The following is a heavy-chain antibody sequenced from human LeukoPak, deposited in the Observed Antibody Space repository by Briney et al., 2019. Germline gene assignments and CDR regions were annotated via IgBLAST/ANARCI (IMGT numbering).Heavy chain of an antibody. V-gene: IGHV1-2*02. Sequence: GASVKVSCKASGYTFTGYYMHWVRQAPGQGLEWMGWINPNSGGTNYAQKFQGRVTMTRDTSISTAYMELSRLRSDDTAVYYCARPLYGSGSYYFDYWGQGTLVTVSS. CDR3: ARPLYGSGSYYFDY. CDR1: GYTFTGYY. D-gene: IGHD3-10*01. J-gene: IGHJ4*02. CDR2: INPNSGGT.